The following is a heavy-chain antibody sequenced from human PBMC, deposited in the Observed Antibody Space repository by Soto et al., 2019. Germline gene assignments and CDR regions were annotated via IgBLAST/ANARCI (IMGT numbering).Heavy chain of an antibody. Sequence: SETLSLTCTFSGGSISSGGYYWSWIRQHPGKGLEWIGYIYYSGSTYYNPSLKSRVTISVDTSKNQFSLKLSSVTAADTAVYYCARVLGWRNWFDPWGQGTLVTVSS. D-gene: IGHD2-15*01. CDR2: IYYSGST. CDR1: GGSISSGGYY. J-gene: IGHJ5*02. V-gene: IGHV4-31*03. CDR3: ARVLGWRNWFDP.